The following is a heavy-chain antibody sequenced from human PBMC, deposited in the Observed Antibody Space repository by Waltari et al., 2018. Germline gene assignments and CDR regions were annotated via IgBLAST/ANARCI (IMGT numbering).Heavy chain of an antibody. CDR2: NYYSGTT. Sequence: QMELQESGPRLVKPSETLSLTCNVSGDSISGSRNYWAWLRQPPGKNLQWIGSNYYSGTTYYNPSLNGRVAISVDTSRNQCALNVNSVTAADTGIYYCARQLRFVDWIPRYFDSWGRGTLATVSS. D-gene: IGHD3-3*01. CDR1: GDSISGSRNY. CDR3: ARQLRFVDWIPRYFDS. J-gene: IGHJ4*02. V-gene: IGHV4-39*01.